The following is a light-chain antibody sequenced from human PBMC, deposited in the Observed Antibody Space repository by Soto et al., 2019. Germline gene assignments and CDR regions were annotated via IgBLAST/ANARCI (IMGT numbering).Light chain of an antibody. V-gene: IGLV2-8*01. CDR3: TSYADFNNLV. J-gene: IGLJ3*02. CDR1: SGDVGGYNY. Sequence: QSALTQPPSASGSPGQSVTISCTGTSGDVGGYNYVSWYQHHPGKAPKVIIYEVNKRPSGVPDRFSGSKSGNTASLTVSGLQAEDEADYYCTSYADFNNLVFGGGTKLTAL. CDR2: EVN.